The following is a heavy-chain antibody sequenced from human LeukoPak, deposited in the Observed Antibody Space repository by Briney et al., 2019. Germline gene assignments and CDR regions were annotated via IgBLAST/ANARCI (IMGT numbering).Heavy chain of an antibody. CDR1: GYSFTSYW. CDR2: IYPGDSDT. V-gene: IGHV5-51*01. Sequence: GESLKISCKGSGYSFTSYWIGWVRQMPGKGLEWMGIIYPGDSDTRYSPSFQGQVTISADKSISTAYLQWSGLKASDTAMYYCARIPGFYDNWFDPWGQGTLVTVSS. CDR3: ARIPGFYDNWFDP. D-gene: IGHD2/OR15-2a*01. J-gene: IGHJ5*02.